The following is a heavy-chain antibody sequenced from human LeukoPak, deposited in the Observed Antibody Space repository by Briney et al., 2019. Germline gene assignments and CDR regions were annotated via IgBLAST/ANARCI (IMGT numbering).Heavy chain of an antibody. CDR3: ARAITAVDSY. J-gene: IGHJ4*02. CDR2: IDEDGTEK. CDR1: EFTFRSNW. V-gene: IGHV3-7*01. Sequence: GGSPRRSCAASEFTFRSNWMNWVGEARGRGLEWVAGIDEDGTEKYYVESVKGRFTISRDNAKKSVYLQMNSLRADDTAVYYCARAITAVDSYWGQGTLVTVSS. D-gene: IGHD6-13*01.